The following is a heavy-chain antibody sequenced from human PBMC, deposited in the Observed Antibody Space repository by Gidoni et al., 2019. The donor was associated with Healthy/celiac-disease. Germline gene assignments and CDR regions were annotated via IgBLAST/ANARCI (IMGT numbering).Heavy chain of an antibody. Sequence: QVQLVQSGAEVKKPGASVKVSSKASGYTFTGYYMHWVRQAPGQGLEWMGWINPNSGGTNYAQKFQGWVTMTRDTSISTAYMELSRLRSDDTAVYYCARARGSGSMRANYYYYGMDVWGQGTTVTVSS. D-gene: IGHD3-10*01. CDR2: INPNSGGT. CDR1: GYTFTGYY. CDR3: ARARGSGSMRANYYYYGMDV. V-gene: IGHV1-2*04. J-gene: IGHJ6*02.